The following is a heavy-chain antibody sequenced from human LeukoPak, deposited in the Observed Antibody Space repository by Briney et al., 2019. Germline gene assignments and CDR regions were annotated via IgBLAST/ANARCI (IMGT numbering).Heavy chain of an antibody. CDR2: ISTNTGNP. D-gene: IGHD5-24*01. Sequence: ASVKVSCKASGYTFTSYAMNWVRQAPGQGLEWMGWISTNTGNPTYAQGFTGRFVFSLDTSVSTAYLQISSLKAEDTAVYYCARGPRRDGYNWFDYWGQGTLVTVSS. CDR1: GYTFTSYA. J-gene: IGHJ4*02. CDR3: ARGPRRDGYNWFDY. V-gene: IGHV7-4-1*02.